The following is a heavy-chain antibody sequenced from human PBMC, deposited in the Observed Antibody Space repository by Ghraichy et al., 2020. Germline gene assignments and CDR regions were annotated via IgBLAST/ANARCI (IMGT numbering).Heavy chain of an antibody. V-gene: IGHV3-9*01. J-gene: IGHJ4*02. D-gene: IGHD6-19*01. CDR2: ISWNSASA. Sequence: LSLTCAASGFTFDDYGMHWVRQAPGKGLEWVSGISWNSASAAYGDSVKGRFTISRDNAKNSVHLEMNSLRAEDTALYYCVKDTGISVSGDFDHWGQGTLVTVSS. CDR1: GFTFDDYG. CDR3: VKDTGISVSGDFDH.